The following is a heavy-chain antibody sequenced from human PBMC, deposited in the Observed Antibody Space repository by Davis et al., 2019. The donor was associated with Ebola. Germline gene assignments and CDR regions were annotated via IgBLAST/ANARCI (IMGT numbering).Heavy chain of an antibody. CDR1: GFTFSSYA. D-gene: IGHD3-10*01. V-gene: IGHV3-30-3*01. Sequence: PGGSLRLSCAASGFTFSSYAMHWVRQAPGKGLEWVAVISYDGSNKYYADSVKGRFTISRDNSKNTLYLQMNSLRAEDTAVYYCARDLGELLWFGEFQMGYWGQGTLVTVSS. J-gene: IGHJ4*02. CDR3: ARDLGELLWFGEFQMGY. CDR2: ISYDGSNK.